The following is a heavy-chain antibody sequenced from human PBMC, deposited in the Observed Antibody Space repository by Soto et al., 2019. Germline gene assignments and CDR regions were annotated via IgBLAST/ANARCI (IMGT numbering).Heavy chain of an antibody. Sequence: PSETLSLTCTVSGGSISSGGYYWSWIRQHPGKGLEWIGYIYYSGSTYYNPSLKSRVTISVDTSKNQFSLKLSSVTAADTAVYYCAREGRRGDDFWSGYYLYYFDYWGQGTLVTVSS. J-gene: IGHJ4*02. CDR1: GGSISSGGYY. CDR2: IYYSGST. D-gene: IGHD3-3*01. CDR3: AREGRRGDDFWSGYYLYYFDY. V-gene: IGHV4-31*03.